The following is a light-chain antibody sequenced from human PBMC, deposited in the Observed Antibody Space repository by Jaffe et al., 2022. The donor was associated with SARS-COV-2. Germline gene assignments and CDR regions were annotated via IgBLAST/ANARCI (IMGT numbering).Light chain of an antibody. CDR2: LGS. V-gene: IGKV2-28*01. CDR1: QSLLHSNGYIY. Sequence: DIVMTQSPLSLPVTPGEPASISCRSSQSLLHSNGYIYLDWFLQKPGQSPQLLIYLGSNRASGVPDRFSGSGSGTDFTLKISRVEAGDVGVYYCMQALQTPSTFGQGTRLEIK. CDR3: MQALQTPST. J-gene: IGKJ5*01.